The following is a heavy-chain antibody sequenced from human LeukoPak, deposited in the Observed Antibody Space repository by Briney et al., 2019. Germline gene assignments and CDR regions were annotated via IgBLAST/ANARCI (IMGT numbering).Heavy chain of an antibody. CDR2: ISGSGGST. CDR1: GFTFSSYA. V-gene: IGHV3-23*01. CDR3: ARGASTDYGDYGVIEGYGMDV. D-gene: IGHD4-17*01. Sequence: PGGSLRLSCAASGFTFSSYAMSWVRQAPGKGLEWVSAISGSGGSTYYADSVKGRFTISRDNSKNTLYLQMNSLRAEDTAVYYCARGASTDYGDYGVIEGYGMDVWGQGTTVTVSS. J-gene: IGHJ6*02.